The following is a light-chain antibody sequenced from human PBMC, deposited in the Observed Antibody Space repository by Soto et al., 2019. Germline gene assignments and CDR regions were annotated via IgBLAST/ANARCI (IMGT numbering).Light chain of an antibody. V-gene: IGKV3-20*01. CDR1: QSVSSTY. CDR2: GAS. CDR3: QQYGTSPPFT. Sequence: EIVLTQSPGTLSLSPGERATLSCRASQSVSSTYLAWYQQKPGQAPRVLVYGASNRATGIPDRFSGSGYGTDFTLTISRLEPEDFAVYFCQQYGTSPPFTFGQGTKVEIK. J-gene: IGKJ2*01.